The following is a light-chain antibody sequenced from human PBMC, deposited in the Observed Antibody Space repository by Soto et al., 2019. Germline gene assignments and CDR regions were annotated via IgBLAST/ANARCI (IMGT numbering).Light chain of an antibody. J-gene: IGKJ1*01. CDR2: GAS. CDR3: QQYNSWLWT. Sequence: EIVLTQSPGTLSLSPGERATLSCRASQSVSSSHLAWYQQKPGQAPRLLIFGASVRATGIPARFSGSGSGTEFTLIISSLQSEDSAVYYCQQYNSWLWTFGQGTKVDIK. CDR1: QSVSSSH. V-gene: IGKV3-15*01.